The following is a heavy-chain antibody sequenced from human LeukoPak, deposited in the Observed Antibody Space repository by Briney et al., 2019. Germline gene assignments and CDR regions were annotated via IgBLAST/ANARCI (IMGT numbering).Heavy chain of an antibody. CDR2: VYYDGTS. D-gene: IGHD5-24*01. V-gene: IGHV4-39*01. J-gene: IGHJ4*02. CDR1: GGSISSHSYY. Sequence: PSETLSVTCTVSGGSISSHSYYWGWIRLPPGKGLEWIGSVYYDGTSYSNPSLKSRVAVFVDTSRDQFSLDLSFVTAADTALYYCVRHISTNTGYFDSCGQGTLVSVSS. CDR3: VRHISTNTGYFDS.